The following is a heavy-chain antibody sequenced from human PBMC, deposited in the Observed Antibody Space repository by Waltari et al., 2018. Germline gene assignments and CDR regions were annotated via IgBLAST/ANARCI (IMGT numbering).Heavy chain of an antibody. CDR1: GASFTSSLYY. CDR3: ARFRYDSSGYYYGGGAPDRYYFDY. V-gene: IGHV4-61*01. CDR2: IYYSGST. J-gene: IGHJ4*02. Sequence: QVQLQESGPGLVKPSETLSLSCAVSGASFTSSLYYWSWIRPPPGKGLEWLGYIYYSGSTNYNPSLKSRVTISVDTSKNQFSLKLSSVTAADTAVYYCARFRYDSSGYYYGGGAPDRYYFDYWGQGTLVTVSS. D-gene: IGHD3-22*01.